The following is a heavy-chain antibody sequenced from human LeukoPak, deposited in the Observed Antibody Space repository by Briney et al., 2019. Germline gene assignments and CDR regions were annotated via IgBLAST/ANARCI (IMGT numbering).Heavy chain of an antibody. D-gene: IGHD3-9*01. Sequence: SETLSLTCAVYGGSFSGYYWTWIRQPPGKGLEWIGEINHSGSTNYNPSLKGRVTISIDTSKNHFSLRLSSVTAADTAVYYCARGPTTHYNILTGYYYFDYWGQGTLVTVSS. CDR3: ARGPTTHYNILTGYYYFDY. J-gene: IGHJ4*02. CDR2: INHSGST. V-gene: IGHV4-34*01. CDR1: GGSFSGYY.